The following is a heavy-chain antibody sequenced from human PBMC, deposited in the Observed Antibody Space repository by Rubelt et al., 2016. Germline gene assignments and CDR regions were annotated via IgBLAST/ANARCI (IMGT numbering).Heavy chain of an antibody. Sequence: QVQLQESGPGLVKPSETLSLTCTVSGGSISSYYWSWIRQPPGKGLEWIGEINHSGSTNYNPSLKSLVTISVDTSKNQFSLKLSSVTAADTAVYYCARGRWELLRALDYWGQGTLVTVSS. J-gene: IGHJ4*02. CDR3: ARGRWELLRALDY. CDR2: INHSGST. D-gene: IGHD1-26*01. V-gene: IGHV4-59*12. CDR1: GGSISSYY.